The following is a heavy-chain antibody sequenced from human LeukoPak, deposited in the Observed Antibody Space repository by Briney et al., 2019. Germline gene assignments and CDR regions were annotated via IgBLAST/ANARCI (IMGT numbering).Heavy chain of an antibody. D-gene: IGHD3-10*01. V-gene: IGHV4-59*12. J-gene: IGHJ4*02. CDR2: IFHNGYT. Sequence: SETLSLTCTVSGGSFSSYYWSRIRQPPGKGPEWIGYIFHNGYTDYNPSLKSRVTISVDTSRNQFSLKLSSVTAADTAVYYCARGAFGEDSPIDYWGQGTLVTVSS. CDR3: ARGAFGEDSPIDY. CDR1: GGSFSSYY.